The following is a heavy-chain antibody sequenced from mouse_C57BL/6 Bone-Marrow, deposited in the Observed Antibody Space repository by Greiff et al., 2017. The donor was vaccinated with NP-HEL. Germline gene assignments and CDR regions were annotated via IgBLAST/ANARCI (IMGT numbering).Heavy chain of an antibody. CDR1: GFTFSDYG. D-gene: IGHD1-1*01. CDR3: ARNGSSYCYFDY. J-gene: IGHJ2*01. V-gene: IGHV5-17*01. CDR2: ISSGSSTI. Sequence: EVKLMESGGGLVKPGGSLKLSCAASGFTFSDYGMHWVRQAPEKGLEWVAYISSGSSTIYYAATVKGRFTISRDNAKNTLFLQMTSLRSEDTAMYYCARNGSSYCYFDYWGQGTTLTVSS.